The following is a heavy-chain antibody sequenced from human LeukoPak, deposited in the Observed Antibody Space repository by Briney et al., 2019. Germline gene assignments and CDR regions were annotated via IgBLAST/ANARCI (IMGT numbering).Heavy chain of an antibody. D-gene: IGHD2-15*01. CDR3: ARGMADCTGGHCYSDSSYGMDV. Sequence: GTSLRLSCSASGFTFSTFTMNWVRQAPGKGLEWVSAISRLGGDTYYADSVKGRFTISRVNSKNTVYLQMNSLRADGTAVYYCARGMADCTGGHCYSDSSYGMDVWGQGTTVTVSS. J-gene: IGHJ6*02. V-gene: IGHV3-23*01. CDR2: ISRLGGDT. CDR1: GFTFSTFT.